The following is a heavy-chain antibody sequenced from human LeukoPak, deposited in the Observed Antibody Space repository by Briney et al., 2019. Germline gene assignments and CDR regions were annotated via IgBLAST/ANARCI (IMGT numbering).Heavy chain of an antibody. J-gene: IGHJ3*02. Sequence: ASVKVSCKASGYTFTSYDINWVRQATGQGLGWMGWINPNSGGTNYAQKFQGRVTMTRDTSISTAYMELSRLRSDDTAVYYCARDRDILTGLDAFDIWGQGTMVTVSS. CDR1: GYTFTSYD. CDR3: ARDRDILTGLDAFDI. V-gene: IGHV1-2*02. CDR2: INPNSGGT. D-gene: IGHD3-9*01.